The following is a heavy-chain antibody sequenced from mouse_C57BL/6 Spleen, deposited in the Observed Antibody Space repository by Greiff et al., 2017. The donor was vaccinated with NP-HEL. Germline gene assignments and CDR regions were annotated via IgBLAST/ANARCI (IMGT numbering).Heavy chain of an antibody. CDR1: GFTFSDYY. CDR2: INYDGSST. D-gene: IGHD1-1*01. CDR3: ARADYYGSSYVD. J-gene: IGHJ3*01. Sequence: EVKLMESEGGLVQPGSSMKLSCTASGFTFSDYYMAWVRQVPEKGLEWVANINYDGSSTYYLDSLKSRFIISRDNAKNILYLQMSSLKSEDTATYYCARADYYGSSYVDWGQGTLVTVSA. V-gene: IGHV5-16*01.